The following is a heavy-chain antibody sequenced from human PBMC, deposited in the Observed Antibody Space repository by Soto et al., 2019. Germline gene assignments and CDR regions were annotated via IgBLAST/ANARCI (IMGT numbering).Heavy chain of an antibody. CDR3: ARENVRDGYNRIDY. Sequence: SETQSLTCTVSGGSISSGDYYWSWIRQPPGKGLEWIGYIYYSGSTYYNPSLKSRVTISVDTSKNQFSLKLSSVTAADTAVYYCARENVRDGYNRIDYWGQGTLVTVSS. CDR1: GGSISSGDYY. CDR2: IYYSGST. V-gene: IGHV4-30-4*01. D-gene: IGHD5-12*01. J-gene: IGHJ4*02.